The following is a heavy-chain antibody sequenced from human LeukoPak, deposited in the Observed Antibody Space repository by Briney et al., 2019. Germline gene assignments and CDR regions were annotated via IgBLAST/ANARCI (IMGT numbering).Heavy chain of an antibody. D-gene: IGHD2-15*01. CDR1: GFTFSSYG. J-gene: IGHJ4*02. V-gene: IGHV3-30*03. CDR3: ALVVVAASTPFDY. CDR2: ISYDGSNK. Sequence: GGSLRLFCAASGFTFSSYGMHWVRQAPGKGLEWVAVISYDGSNKYYADSVKGRFTISRDNSKNTLYLQMNSLRAEDTAVYYCALVVVAASTPFDYWGQGTLVTVSS.